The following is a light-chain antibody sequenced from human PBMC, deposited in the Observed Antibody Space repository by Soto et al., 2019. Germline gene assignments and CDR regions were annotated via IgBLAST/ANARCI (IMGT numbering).Light chain of an antibody. CDR3: QQHGRSPTT. J-gene: IGKJ1*01. Sequence: IFLTQTPGTLPLPPWERATLSCTASQNIRTNYVAWYQQKPGQTPRLLIYSASNRATGILDRLSGSGSGTDFTLTISRLETEDFIVYYCQQHGRSPTTFGQGTKV. V-gene: IGKV3-20*01. CDR1: QNIRTNY. CDR2: SAS.